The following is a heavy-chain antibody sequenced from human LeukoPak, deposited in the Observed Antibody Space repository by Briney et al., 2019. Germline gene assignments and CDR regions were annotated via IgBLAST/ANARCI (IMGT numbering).Heavy chain of an antibody. D-gene: IGHD3-22*01. CDR3: ARERGYYDSSGYYSDI. Sequence: SVKVSCKASGGTFSSYAISWVRQAPGQGLAWMGRIIPILGIANYAQKFQGRVTITADKSTSTAYMELSSLRSEDTAVYYCARERGYYDSSGYYSDIWGQGTMVTVSS. CDR1: GGTFSSYA. CDR2: IIPILGIA. J-gene: IGHJ3*02. V-gene: IGHV1-69*04.